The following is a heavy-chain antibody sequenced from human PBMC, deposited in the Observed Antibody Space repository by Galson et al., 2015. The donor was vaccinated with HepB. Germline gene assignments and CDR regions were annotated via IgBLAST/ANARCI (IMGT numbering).Heavy chain of an antibody. Sequence: SLRLSCAASGFTFSSYWMTWVRQAPGKGLEWVTNIKQDGSQKYYVDSVEGRFTISRDNAKNSVSLQMNSLRAEDTAVYYCARCLEYGGNKKFDYWGQGILVTVSS. CDR2: IKQDGSQK. J-gene: IGHJ4*02. D-gene: IGHD4-23*01. CDR3: ARCLEYGGNKKFDY. V-gene: IGHV3-7*01. CDR1: GFTFSSYW.